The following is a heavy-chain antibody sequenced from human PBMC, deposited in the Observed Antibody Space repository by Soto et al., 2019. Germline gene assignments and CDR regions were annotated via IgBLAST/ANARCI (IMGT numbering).Heavy chain of an antibody. J-gene: IGHJ6*02. D-gene: IGHD7-27*01. V-gene: IGHV1-69*01. Sequence: QVQVVQSGVEVRRPGSSVKVSCKASGDTFKNCVISWVRQAPGQGLEWMGGIIPLFGTTDVAERVQGRLTITTDEATTTAYRELSRLRSEDTATYYGAAELGFGKLAVVWGQGTTVIVSS. CDR2: IIPLFGTT. CDR3: AAELGFGKLAVV. CDR1: GDTFKNCV.